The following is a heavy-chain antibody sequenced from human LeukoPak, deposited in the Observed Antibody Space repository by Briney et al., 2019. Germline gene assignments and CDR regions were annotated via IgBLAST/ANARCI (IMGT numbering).Heavy chain of an antibody. J-gene: IGHJ3*02. CDR2: ISYDGSNK. CDR1: GFTFSSYA. CDR3: ARESPYSEAFDI. Sequence: PGGSLRLSCAASGFTFSSYAMHWVRQAPGKGLEWVVVISYDGSNKYYADSVKGRFTISRDNSKNTLYLQMNSLRAEDTAVYYCARESPYSEAFDIWGQGTMVTVSS. D-gene: IGHD2-21*01. V-gene: IGHV3-30-3*01.